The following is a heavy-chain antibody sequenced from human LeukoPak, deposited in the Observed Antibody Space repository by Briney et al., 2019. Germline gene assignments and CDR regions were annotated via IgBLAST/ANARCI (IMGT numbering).Heavy chain of an antibody. CDR1: GFPFSTYS. J-gene: IGHJ2*01. D-gene: IGHD2-2*01. Sequence: GGSLRLSCAASGFPFSTYSFSWVRQAPGKGLEWVSQISASSNYKYYAESVKAWFALFRDNSQNTMFLQMNGLRAEDTAVYDCARGQRSCNSATCHLWYFDLWGRGTLVSVSS. CDR2: ISASSNYK. V-gene: IGHV3-23*01. CDR3: ARGQRSCNSATCHLWYFDL.